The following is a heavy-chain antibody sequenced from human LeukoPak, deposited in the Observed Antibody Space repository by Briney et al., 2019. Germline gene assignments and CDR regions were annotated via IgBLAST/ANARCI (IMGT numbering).Heavy chain of an antibody. V-gene: IGHV4-34*01. D-gene: IGHD3-22*01. CDR3: ARGLHYYDSSRYFDY. CDR1: GGSFSGYY. Sequence: SETLSLTCAVYGGSFSGYYWSWIRQPPGKGLEWIGEINHSGSTNYNPSLKSRVTISVDTSKNQFSLKLSSVTAADTAVYHCARGLHYYDSSRYFDYWGQGTLVTVSS. J-gene: IGHJ4*02. CDR2: INHSGST.